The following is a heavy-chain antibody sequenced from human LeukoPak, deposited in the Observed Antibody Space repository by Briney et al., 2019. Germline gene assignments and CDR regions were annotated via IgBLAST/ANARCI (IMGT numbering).Heavy chain of an antibody. J-gene: IGHJ4*02. Sequence: GASVKVSCKASGGTFSSYAISWVRQAPGQGLEWMGGIIPIFGTANYAQKLQGRVTMTTDTSTSTAYMELRSLRSDDTAVYYCAKLGTNYYDSSAKGYYFDYWGQGTLVTVSS. CDR2: IIPIFGTA. CDR1: GGTFSSYA. CDR3: AKLGTNYYDSSAKGYYFDY. D-gene: IGHD3-22*01. V-gene: IGHV1-69*05.